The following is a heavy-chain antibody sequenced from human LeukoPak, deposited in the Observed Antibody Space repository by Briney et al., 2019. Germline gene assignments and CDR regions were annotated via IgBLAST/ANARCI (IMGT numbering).Heavy chain of an antibody. CDR3: ARAAVAGTIGPDY. D-gene: IGHD6-19*01. V-gene: IGHV1-2*02. CDR2: INPNSGGT. CDR1: GYTFTGYY. J-gene: IGHJ4*02. Sequence: ASVKVSCKASGYTFTGYYMHWVRQAPGQGLEWMGWINPNSGGTNYAQKFQGRVTMTRDTSISTAYMELSRLRSDDTAVYYCARAAVAGTIGPDYWGQGTLVTVSS.